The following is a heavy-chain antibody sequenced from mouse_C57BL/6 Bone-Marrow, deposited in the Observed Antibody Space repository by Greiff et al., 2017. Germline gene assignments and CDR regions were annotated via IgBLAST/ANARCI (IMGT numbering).Heavy chain of an antibody. D-gene: IGHD1-1*01. CDR1: GYTFTSYW. CDR3: ASLGYYYGSSYPNYYAMDY. CDR2: IYPGSGST. V-gene: IGHV1-55*01. Sequence: QVQLQQPGAELVKPGASVKMSCKASGYTFTSYWITWVKQRPGQGLEWIGDIYPGSGSTNYNEKFKSKATLTVDTSSSTAYMQLSSLTSEDSAVYYCASLGYYYGSSYPNYYAMDYWGQGTSVTVSS. J-gene: IGHJ4*01.